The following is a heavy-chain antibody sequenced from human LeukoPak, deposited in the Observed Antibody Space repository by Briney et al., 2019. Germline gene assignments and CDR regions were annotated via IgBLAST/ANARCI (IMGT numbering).Heavy chain of an antibody. CDR1: GGSISSYY. CDR3: ARLSDSDSSGYYWGFEY. CDR2: IYYSGST. V-gene: IGHV4-59*08. J-gene: IGHJ4*02. D-gene: IGHD3-22*01. Sequence: SSETLSLTCTVSGGSISSYYWSWIRQPPGKGLECIGYIYYSGSTNYNPSLKSRVTISVDTSKNQLSLKLSSVTAADTAVYYCARLSDSDSSGYYWGFEYWGQGTLVTVSS.